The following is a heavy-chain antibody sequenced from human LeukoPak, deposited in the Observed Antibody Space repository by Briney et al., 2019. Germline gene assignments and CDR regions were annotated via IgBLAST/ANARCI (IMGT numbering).Heavy chain of an antibody. CDR3: ARDFPPHGDLSITTSGGMDV. D-gene: IGHD3-22*01. CDR1: GGSISSGDYY. Sequence: SQTLSLTCTVSGGSISSGDYYWSWIRQTPGKGLELIGYIYYSGSTYYTPSLKSRVTISVDTSKNKCSLKLSSVTAADTAVYYCARDFPPHGDLSITTSGGMDVWGQGTTVTVSS. V-gene: IGHV4-30-4*01. J-gene: IGHJ6*02. CDR2: IYYSGST.